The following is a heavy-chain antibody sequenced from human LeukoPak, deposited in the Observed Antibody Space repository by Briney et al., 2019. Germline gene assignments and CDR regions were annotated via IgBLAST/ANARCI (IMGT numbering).Heavy chain of an antibody. J-gene: IGHJ3*02. CDR1: GFTFSSYT. Sequence: GGSLRLSCVASGFTFSSYTINWVRQAPGKGLERISSISSRSSDIYYADSVKGRFTASRDNAKNSLYLQMNSLRAEDTALYYCAKDFHRLGEFDAFDIWGQGTMVTVSS. CDR3: AKDFHRLGEFDAFDI. D-gene: IGHD3-16*01. CDR2: ISSRSSDI. V-gene: IGHV3-21*04.